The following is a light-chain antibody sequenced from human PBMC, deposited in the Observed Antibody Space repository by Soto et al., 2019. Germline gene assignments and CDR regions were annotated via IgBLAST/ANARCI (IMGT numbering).Light chain of an antibody. Sequence: EIVLTQSPGTLSLCPGERATLSCRASQSVSRSYLAWYQQKPGQSPSLLIYGASSRATGIPDRFSGSGSGTDFTLTISRLEPEDFAVYYCQQYGTSPPTFGPGTKVDIK. CDR3: QQYGTSPPT. CDR2: GAS. CDR1: QSVSRSY. V-gene: IGKV3-20*01. J-gene: IGKJ3*01.